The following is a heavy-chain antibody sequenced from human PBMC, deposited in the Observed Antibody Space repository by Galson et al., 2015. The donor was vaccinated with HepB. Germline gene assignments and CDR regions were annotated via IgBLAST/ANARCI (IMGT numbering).Heavy chain of an antibody. Sequence: SLSLSCAASGFTFNGYSMNWVRQAPGKGLEWLSYISSSSRTTIYYADAVKCRFTISRDNAKSSLYLQMNSLRAEDTAVYYCARERGSIFSQLFYFDYWGQGALVTVSS. V-gene: IGHV3-48*04. D-gene: IGHD3-9*01. CDR1: GFTFNGYS. CDR2: ISSSSRTTI. CDR3: ARERGSIFSQLFYFDY. J-gene: IGHJ4*02.